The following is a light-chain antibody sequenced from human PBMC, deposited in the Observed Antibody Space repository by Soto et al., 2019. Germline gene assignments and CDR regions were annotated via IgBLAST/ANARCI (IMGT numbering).Light chain of an antibody. V-gene: IGKV3-20*01. CDR2: GAS. CDR3: QQYGSSPQT. J-gene: IGKJ2*01. CDR1: RSVSSSY. Sequence: EIVLTQSPGTLSLSPGERATLSCRASRSVSSSYLAWYQQKPGQAPRLLIYGASSRPTGIPDRFSGSGSGTDFTLTISRLEPEDFAVYYCQQYGSSPQTFGQGTNLEIK.